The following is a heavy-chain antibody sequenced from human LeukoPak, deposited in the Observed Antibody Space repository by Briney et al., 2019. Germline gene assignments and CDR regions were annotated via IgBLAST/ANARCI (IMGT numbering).Heavy chain of an antibody. Sequence: PSETLSLTCAVYGGSFSGYYWSWIRQPPGKGLEWIGEIDHSGSTNYNPSLKSRVTISVDTSKNQFSLKLSSVTAADTAVYYCAREAYSGYDYDRYYYYYMDVWGKGTTVTVSS. D-gene: IGHD5-12*01. CDR2: IDHSGST. CDR3: AREAYSGYDYDRYYYYYMDV. J-gene: IGHJ6*03. V-gene: IGHV4-34*01. CDR1: GGSFSGYY.